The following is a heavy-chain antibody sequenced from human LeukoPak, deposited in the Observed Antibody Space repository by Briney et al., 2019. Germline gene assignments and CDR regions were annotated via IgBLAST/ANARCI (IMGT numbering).Heavy chain of an antibody. J-gene: IGHJ4*02. V-gene: IGHV1-18*01. D-gene: IGHD3-22*01. CDR2: ISGYNGDT. CDR3: ARGMYYYDSSDY. Sequence: ASVKVSCKASGYTFSSYTISRVRQAPGQGLEWMGWISGYNGDTDYAQKLQGRVTMTTDTSTSTAYMELRSLRSDDTAVYYCARGMYYYDSSDYWGQGTLVTVSS. CDR1: GYTFSSYT.